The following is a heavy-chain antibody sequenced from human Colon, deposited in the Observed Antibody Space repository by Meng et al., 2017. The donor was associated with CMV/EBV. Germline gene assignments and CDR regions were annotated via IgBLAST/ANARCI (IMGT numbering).Heavy chain of an antibody. V-gene: IGHV3-11*04. J-gene: IGHJ4*01. D-gene: IGHD3-22*01. CDR2: ISDSGTTI. CDR1: GFTFSDYY. CDR3: ARDRYYASSGYLSGLDY. Sequence: GESLKISCAASGFTFSDYYMSWIRQAPGKGLEWVSYISDSGTTIYYADSVKGRFTISRDNANVYLHMNSLRAEDTAVYYCARDRYYASSGYLSGLDYWGHGTLVTVSS.